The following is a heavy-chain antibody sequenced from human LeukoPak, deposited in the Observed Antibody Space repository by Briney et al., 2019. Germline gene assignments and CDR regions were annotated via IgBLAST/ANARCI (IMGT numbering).Heavy chain of an antibody. CDR2: IRYDGSNE. D-gene: IGHD6-13*01. V-gene: IGHV3-30*02. CDR1: GFSFSGYG. CDR3: ARVDSIAAADSTRSPAFDI. Sequence: PGGSLRLSCAASGFSFSGYGMHWVRQAPGKGLEWVAFIRYDGSNEYYADSVKGRFTISRDNSKNTLYLQMNSLRAEDTAVYYCARVDSIAAADSTRSPAFDIWGQGTMVTVSS. J-gene: IGHJ3*02.